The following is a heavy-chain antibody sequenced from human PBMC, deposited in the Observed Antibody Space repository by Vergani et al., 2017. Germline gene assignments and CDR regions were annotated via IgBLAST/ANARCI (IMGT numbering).Heavy chain of an antibody. CDR2: ISGSGGST. D-gene: IGHD2-15*01. V-gene: IGHV3-23*01. Sequence: EVQLLESGGGLVQPGGSLRLSCAASGFTFSSYAMSWVRQAPGKGLEWVSAISGSGGSTYYADSVKGRFTISRDNSKNTLYLQMNSLRAEDTAVYYCAXEMGNVVVVAATPYFQHWGQGTLVTVSS. J-gene: IGHJ1*01. CDR3: AXEMGNVVVVAATPYFQH. CDR1: GFTFSSYA.